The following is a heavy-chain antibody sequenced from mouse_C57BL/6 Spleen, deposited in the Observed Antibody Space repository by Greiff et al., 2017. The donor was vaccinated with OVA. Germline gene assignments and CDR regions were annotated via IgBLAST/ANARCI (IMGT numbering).Heavy chain of an antibody. J-gene: IGHJ3*01. CDR2: INPSTGGT. D-gene: IGHD2-4*01. Sequence: VQLQQSGPELVKPGASVKISCKASGYSFTGYYMNWVKQSPEKSLEWIGEINPSTGGTTYNQKFKAKATLTVDKSSSTAYMQLKSLTSEDSAVYYCARGGADYEAWFAYWGQGTLVTVSA. CDR3: ARGGADYEAWFAY. V-gene: IGHV1-42*01. CDR1: GYSFTGYY.